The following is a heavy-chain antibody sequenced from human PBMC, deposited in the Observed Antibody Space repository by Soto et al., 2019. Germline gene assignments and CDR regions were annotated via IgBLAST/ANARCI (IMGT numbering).Heavy chain of an antibody. J-gene: IGHJ6*02. CDR1: GGSISSYY. D-gene: IGHD5-12*01. CDR2: IYYRGST. CDR3: ARVIGGYDYYYYYGMDV. V-gene: IGHV4-59*01. Sequence: SETLSLTCTVSGGSISSYYWSWIRQPPGRGLEWIGYIYYRGSTNYNPSLKSRVTISVATSKNQFSLKLSSVTAADTAVYYCARVIGGYDYYYYYGMDVWGQGTTVTVSS.